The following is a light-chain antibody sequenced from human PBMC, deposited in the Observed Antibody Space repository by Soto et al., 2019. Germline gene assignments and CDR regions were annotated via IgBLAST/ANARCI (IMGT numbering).Light chain of an antibody. J-gene: IGKJ4*01. CDR1: HSLQHSNGYNY. CDR2: LAS. CDR3: QQYKNWLALT. Sequence: DIVMTQSPLSLPVTPGEPASISCRSRHSLQHSNGYNYLDWYFQKPGQSPQLLIHLASNRASGVPVRFSGSGSGTEFTLTISSLQSEDSAVYYCQQYKNWLALTFGGGTKVDIK. V-gene: IGKV2-28*01.